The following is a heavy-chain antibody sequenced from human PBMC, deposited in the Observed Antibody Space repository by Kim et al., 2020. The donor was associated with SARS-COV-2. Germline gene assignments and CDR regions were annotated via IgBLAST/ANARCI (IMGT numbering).Heavy chain of an antibody. CDR2: IYSGGSST. CDR1: GFTFSSYA. Sequence: GGSLRLSCAASGFTFSSYAMSWVSQAPGKGLEWVSVIYSGGSSTYYADSLKGRFTIARDNSKNTLYLQMNSRRAEDTAIYYCANFRGYYYDSSGYLLWGQGTLVTVSS. J-gene: IGHJ4*02. CDR3: ANFRGYYYDSSGYLL. V-gene: IGHV3-23*03. D-gene: IGHD3-22*01.